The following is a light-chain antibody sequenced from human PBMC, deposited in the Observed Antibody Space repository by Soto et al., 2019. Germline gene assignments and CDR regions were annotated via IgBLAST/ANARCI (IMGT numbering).Light chain of an antibody. CDR2: YDS. J-gene: IGLJ1*01. Sequence: SYELTQPPSVSVAPGKTARITCGGNNSGSKSVHWYQQKPGQAPVLVIYYDSDRPSGIPERFSGSNSGNTATLTISRVEAGDDADYYCQVWDSRFYVFGNGTKVTVL. CDR3: QVWDSRFYV. V-gene: IGLV3-21*04. CDR1: NSGSKS.